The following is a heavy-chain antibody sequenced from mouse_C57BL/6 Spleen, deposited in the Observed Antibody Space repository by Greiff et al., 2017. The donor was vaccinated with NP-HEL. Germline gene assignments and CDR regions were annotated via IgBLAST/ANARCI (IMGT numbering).Heavy chain of an antibody. CDR2: IYPGDGDT. CDR3: ARDSSGYYFDY. J-gene: IGHJ2*01. V-gene: IGHV1-80*01. D-gene: IGHD3-2*02. Sequence: QVQLKQSGAELVKPGASVKISCKASGYAFSSYWMNWVKQRPGKGLAWIGQIYPGDGDTNYNGKFKGKATLTADKSSSTAYMQLSSLTSEDSAVYFCARDSSGYYFDYWGQGTTRTVSS. CDR1: GYAFSSYW.